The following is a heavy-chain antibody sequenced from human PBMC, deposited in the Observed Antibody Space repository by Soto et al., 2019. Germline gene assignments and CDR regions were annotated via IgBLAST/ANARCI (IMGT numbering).Heavy chain of an antibody. J-gene: IGHJ6*02. V-gene: IGHV1-69*13. CDR3: ARDLGRYSGYDFFYYGMDV. CDR2: IIPIFGTA. D-gene: IGHD5-12*01. CDR1: GGTFSRYS. Sequence: GASVKVSCKASGGTFSRYSISWVRQAPGQGLEWMGGIIPIFGTANYAQKFQGRVTITADESTSTAYMELSSLRSEDTAVYYCARDLGRYSGYDFFYYGMDVWGQGTTVTVSS.